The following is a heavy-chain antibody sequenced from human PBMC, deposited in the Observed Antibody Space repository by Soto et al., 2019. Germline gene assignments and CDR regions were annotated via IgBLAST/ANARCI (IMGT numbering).Heavy chain of an antibody. CDR3: ASGGRSWGAAGVTKIDY. J-gene: IGHJ4*02. CDR1: GFTFSSYS. Sequence: EVQLVESGGGLVKPGGSLRLSCAASGFTFSSYSMNWVRQAPGTGLEWVSSISSSSSYIYYADSVKGRFTISRDNAKNSLYLQMNSLSAEDTAFYYCASGGRSWGAAGVTKIDYWGQGTLVTVSS. CDR2: ISSSSSYI. V-gene: IGHV3-21*01. D-gene: IGHD6-25*01.